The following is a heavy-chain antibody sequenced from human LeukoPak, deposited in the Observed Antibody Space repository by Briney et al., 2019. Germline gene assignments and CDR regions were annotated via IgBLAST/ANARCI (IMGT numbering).Heavy chain of an antibody. CDR3: ARWGQTSGYYYVDN. J-gene: IGHJ4*02. V-gene: IGHV3-7*01. CDR2: IKEDGTEK. CDR1: GSTFSSYW. Sequence: PGGSLRLSCAASGSTFSSYWMHWVRQAPGRGLEYVAKIKEDGTEKYYVDSVKGRFTISRDNARNSLSLQMNSLGVEDTAVYFCARWGQTSGYYYVDNWGQGTLVTVSS. D-gene: IGHD5-12*01.